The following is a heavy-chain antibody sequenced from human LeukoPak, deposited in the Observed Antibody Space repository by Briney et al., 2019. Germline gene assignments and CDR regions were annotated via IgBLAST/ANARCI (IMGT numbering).Heavy chain of an antibody. CDR2: ISNSGSTI. J-gene: IGHJ4*02. Sequence: GGSLRLSCAASGFTFSSYWMHWVRQAPGKGLEWVSYISNSGSTIYYADSLKGRFTVSRDNAKNSLYLQMNSLRDEDTAVYYCARPRGNVEMAAIPFDYWGQGTLVTVSS. V-gene: IGHV3-48*02. CDR1: GFTFSSYW. D-gene: IGHD5-24*01. CDR3: ARPRGNVEMAAIPFDY.